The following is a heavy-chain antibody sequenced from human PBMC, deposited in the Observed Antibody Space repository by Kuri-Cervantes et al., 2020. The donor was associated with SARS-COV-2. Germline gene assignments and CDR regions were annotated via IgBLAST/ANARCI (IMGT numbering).Heavy chain of an antibody. Sequence: GSLRLSCAVYGGSFSGYYWSWIRQPPGKGLEWIGEINHSGSTNYNPSLKSRVTIPVDTSKNQFSLKLSSVTAADTAVYYCARGIAARRGYYYYGMDVWGQGTTVTVSS. J-gene: IGHJ6*02. CDR1: GGSFSGYY. V-gene: IGHV4-34*01. CDR2: INHSGST. CDR3: ARGIAARRGYYYYGMDV. D-gene: IGHD6-6*01.